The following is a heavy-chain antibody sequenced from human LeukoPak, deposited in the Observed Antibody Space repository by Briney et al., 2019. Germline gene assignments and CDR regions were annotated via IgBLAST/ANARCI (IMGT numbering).Heavy chain of an antibody. CDR3: ARHGGSSGWYVGYYYYYYMDV. V-gene: IGHV4-34*01. D-gene: IGHD6-19*01. CDR1: SESFSGYF. CDR2: INYSGST. J-gene: IGHJ6*03. Sequence: SETLSLTCAIYSESFSGYFWSWIRQPPGKGLEWIGEINYSGSTNYNPSLKSRVTISIDTSKNQFSLKLSSVTPADTAVYYCARHGGSSGWYVGYYYYYYMDVWGKGTTVTISS.